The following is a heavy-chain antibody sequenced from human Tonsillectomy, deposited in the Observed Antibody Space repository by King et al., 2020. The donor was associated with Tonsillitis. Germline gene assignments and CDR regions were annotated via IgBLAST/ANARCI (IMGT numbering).Heavy chain of an antibody. CDR1: GYSFTNYW. CDR2: IDPTDSHI. CDR3: ARHYGDAYSFDP. Sequence: ERQLVQSGAEVKKPGESLRISCKGSGYSFTNYWISWVRQMPGKGLEWMGRIDPTDSHINYSPSLQGHVTMSADKSISTAYLQWSSLKASDTAIYYCARHYGDAYSFDPWGQGTLVTVSS. J-gene: IGHJ5*02. D-gene: IGHD4/OR15-4a*01. V-gene: IGHV5-10-1*03.